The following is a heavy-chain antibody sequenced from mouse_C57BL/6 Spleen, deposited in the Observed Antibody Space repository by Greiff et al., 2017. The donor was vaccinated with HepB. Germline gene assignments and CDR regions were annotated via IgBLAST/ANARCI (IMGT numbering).Heavy chain of an antibody. V-gene: IGHV3-6*01. D-gene: IGHD2-5*01. CDR2: ISYDGSN. Sequence: EVKLVESGPGLVKPSQSLSLTCSVTGYSITSGYYWNWIRQFPGNNLEWMGYISYDGSNNYNPSLKNLISITRDTSKNQFFLKLNSVTTEDTATYYCARELDFYSNYYFDYWGQGTTLTVSS. CDR1: GYSITSGYY. J-gene: IGHJ2*01. CDR3: ARELDFYSNYYFDY.